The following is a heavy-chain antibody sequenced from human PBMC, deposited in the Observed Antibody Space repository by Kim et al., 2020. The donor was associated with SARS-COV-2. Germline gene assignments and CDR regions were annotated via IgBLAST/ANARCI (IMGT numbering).Heavy chain of an antibody. CDR1: GGTFSSYA. J-gene: IGHJ5*02. CDR2: IIPIFGTA. D-gene: IGHD2-2*03. Sequence: SVKVSCKASGGTFSSYAISWVRQAPGQGLEWMGGIIPIFGTANYAQKFQGRVTITADESTSTAYMELSSLRSEDTAVYYCARDGSPSHARGQWFDPWGQGTLVTVSS. CDR3: ARDGSPSHARGQWFDP. V-gene: IGHV1-69*13.